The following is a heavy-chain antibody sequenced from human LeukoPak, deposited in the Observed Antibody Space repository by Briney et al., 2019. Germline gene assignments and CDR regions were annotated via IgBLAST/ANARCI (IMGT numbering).Heavy chain of an antibody. CDR1: GFTFSVYS. J-gene: IGHJ4*02. D-gene: IGHD5-18*01. Sequence: GGSLRLSCAASGFTFSVYSMNWVRQSPGQGLEWVSSISSSSNFTFYADSVKGRFSISRDNAKDSLYLQINSLRAEDTAVYYCARDLAYSRLGYWGQGMLVTVSS. V-gene: IGHV3-21*01. CDR3: ARDLAYSRLGY. CDR2: ISSSSNFT.